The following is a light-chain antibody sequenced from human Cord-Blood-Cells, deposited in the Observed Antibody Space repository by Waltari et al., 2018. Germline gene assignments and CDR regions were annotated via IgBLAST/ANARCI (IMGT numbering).Light chain of an antibody. Sequence: QSALTQPASVSGSPGQSITISCTGTSSDVGGYNYVSCYQQHPGKAPKLMIYEVSNRPSGVSNLFSGSKSGNTASLTSSGLQAEDEADYYCSSYTSSSTYVFGTGTKVTVL. CDR1: SSDVGGYNY. J-gene: IGLJ1*01. CDR3: SSYTSSSTYV. CDR2: EVS. V-gene: IGLV2-14*01.